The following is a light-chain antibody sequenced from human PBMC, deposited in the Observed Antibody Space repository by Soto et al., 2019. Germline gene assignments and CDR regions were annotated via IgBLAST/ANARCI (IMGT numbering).Light chain of an antibody. J-gene: IGKJ2*01. V-gene: IGKV3-20*01. CDR2: GAS. CDR1: QSVRSSY. CDR3: QKYGSSPYT. Sequence: EIVWTQSPGTLSLSPGERATLSCRASQSVRSSYLAWYQQKPGQAPRLLIYGASSRATGIPDRFSGSGSGTDFTLTIPRLEPEDFALFYCQKYGSSPYTVGQGTKLEIK.